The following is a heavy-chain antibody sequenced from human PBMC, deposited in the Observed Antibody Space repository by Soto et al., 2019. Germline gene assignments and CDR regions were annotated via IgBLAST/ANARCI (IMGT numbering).Heavy chain of an antibody. V-gene: IGHV4-31*03. CDR1: GGSISSGGYY. CDR3: ARTVRDTPPDH. J-gene: IGHJ4*02. D-gene: IGHD2-15*01. CDR2: IYYSGST. Sequence: QVQLQESGPGLVKPSQTLSVTCTVSGGSISSGGYYWSWIRQHPRKGLEWIGYIYYSGSTYYNPSLKSRVTISVDTSKNQFSLKLSSVTSADTAVYYCARTVRDTPPDHWGQVTLLTVSS.